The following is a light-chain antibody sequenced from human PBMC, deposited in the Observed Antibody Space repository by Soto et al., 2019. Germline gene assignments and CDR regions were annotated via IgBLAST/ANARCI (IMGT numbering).Light chain of an antibody. CDR3: SSFAGANIWV. CDR1: SSDVGGYDY. V-gene: IGLV2-8*01. CDR2: EVT. Sequence: QSVLTQPPSASGSPGQSVTISCTGSSSDVGGYDYVSWYQHHPGKAPKLMIHEVTKRPSGVPDRFSGSKSGNTASLTVSGLQAEDEADYYCSSFAGANIWVFGGGTKLTV. J-gene: IGLJ3*02.